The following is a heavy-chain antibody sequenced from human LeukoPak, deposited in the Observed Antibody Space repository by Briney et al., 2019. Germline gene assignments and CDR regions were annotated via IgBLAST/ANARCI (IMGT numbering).Heavy chain of an antibody. J-gene: IGHJ6*02. CDR1: GGSISSHY. CDR3: ARFKYDFWSGSRSYYFYGMDV. D-gene: IGHD3-3*01. V-gene: IGHV4-59*08. CDR2: IYYSGST. Sequence: SETLSLTCTVSGGSISSHYWSWIRQPPGKGLEWIGYIYYSGSTTYTPSLKSRVTISLDTSKNQFSLKLSSVTAVDTAMYYCARFKYDFWSGSRSYYFYGMDVWGQGTTVTVSS.